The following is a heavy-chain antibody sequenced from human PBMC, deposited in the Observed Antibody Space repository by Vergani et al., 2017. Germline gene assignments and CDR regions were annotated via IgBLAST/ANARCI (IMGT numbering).Heavy chain of an antibody. D-gene: IGHD3-3*01. CDR1: GFTFSSYA. J-gene: IGHJ4*02. CDR3: AKEASSTYYDFWSGYNFDY. Sequence: EVQLLESGGGLVQPGGSLRLSCAASGFTFSSYAMSWVRQAPGKGLEWVSAISGSGGSTYYADSVKGRFTISRDNSKNTLYLQMNSLRAEDTAVYYCAKEASSTYYDFWSGYNFDYWGQGTLVTVSS. V-gene: IGHV3-23*01. CDR2: ISGSGGST.